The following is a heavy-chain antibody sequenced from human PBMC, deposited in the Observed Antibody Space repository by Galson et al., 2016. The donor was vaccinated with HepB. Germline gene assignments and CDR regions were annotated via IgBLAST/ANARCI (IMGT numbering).Heavy chain of an antibody. CDR3: ARETYFLPPPPRAHRSSP. D-gene: IGHD2/OR15-2a*01. J-gene: IGHJ5*02. V-gene: IGHV1-69*04. Sequence: SVKVSCKASQGSFNSFAVSWVRQAPGQGLEWMGRLIPALNVTKNAQKFQGRLMIIADKSTNTAYMELSSLRSDDTAMYYCARETYFLPPPPRAHRSSPWR. CDR2: LIPALNVT. CDR1: QGSFNSFA.